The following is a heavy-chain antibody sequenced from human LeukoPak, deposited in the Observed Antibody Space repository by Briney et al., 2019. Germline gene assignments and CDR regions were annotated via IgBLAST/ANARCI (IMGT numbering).Heavy chain of an antibody. D-gene: IGHD3-10*01. CDR1: GFTFSSYA. V-gene: IGHV3-23*01. CDR2: ISGSGGST. J-gene: IGHJ4*02. Sequence: PGGPLRLSCAASGFTFSSYAMSWVRRAPGKGLEWVSAISGSGGSTYYADSVKGRFTISRDNSKNTLYLQMNSLRAEDTAVYYCAKVTMVRGVIRAFDYWGQGTLVTVSS. CDR3: AKVTMVRGVIRAFDY.